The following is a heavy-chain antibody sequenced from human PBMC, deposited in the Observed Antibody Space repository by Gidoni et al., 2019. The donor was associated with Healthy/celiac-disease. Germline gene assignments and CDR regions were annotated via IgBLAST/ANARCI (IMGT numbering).Heavy chain of an antibody. V-gene: IGHV4-39*01. Sequence: QLQLQESRPGLVKPSETLSLTCTVSGGSISSSSYYWGWIRQPPGKGLEWIGSIYYSGSTYYNPSLKSRVTISVDTSKNQFSLKLSSVTAAETAVYYCARTAVAGIGDWYFDLWGRGTLVTVSS. CDR3: ARTAVAGIGDWYFDL. CDR2: IYYSGST. CDR1: GGSISSSSYY. J-gene: IGHJ2*01. D-gene: IGHD6-19*01.